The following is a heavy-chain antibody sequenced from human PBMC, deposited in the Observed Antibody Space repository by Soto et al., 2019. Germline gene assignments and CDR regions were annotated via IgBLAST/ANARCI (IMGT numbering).Heavy chain of an antibody. J-gene: IGHJ3*02. CDR3: ARDKGSGSYRAFDI. V-gene: IGHV1-46*01. CDR1: GYTFTSYY. Sequence: ASVKVSCKSSGYTFTSYYMHWARQAPRQGLEWMGIINPSGGSTSYAQKLQGRVTMTTDTSTSTAYMDLRSLRSDDTAVYYCARDKGSGSYRAFDIWGQGTMVTVSS. D-gene: IGHD3-10*01. CDR2: INPSGGST.